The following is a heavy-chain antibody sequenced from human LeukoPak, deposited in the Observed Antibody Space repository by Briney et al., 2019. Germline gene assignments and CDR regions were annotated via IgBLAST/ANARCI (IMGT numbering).Heavy chain of an antibody. D-gene: IGHD1-26*01. CDR2: ISGSGGST. Sequence: GGSLRLSCAASGFTFSSYAMSWVRQAPGKGLEWVSAISGSGGSTYYADSVKGRFTISRDNSKNTLYLQMNSLRVEETAVYYCATVARSGSYHYYFDYWGQGTLVTVSS. V-gene: IGHV3-23*01. CDR3: ATVARSGSYHYYFDY. J-gene: IGHJ4*02. CDR1: GFTFSSYA.